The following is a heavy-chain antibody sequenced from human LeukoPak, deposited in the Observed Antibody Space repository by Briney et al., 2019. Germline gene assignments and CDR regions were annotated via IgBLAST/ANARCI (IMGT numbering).Heavy chain of an antibody. CDR1: GGSISSGSYY. CDR3: ARFNGDSSGYYFGTIDY. D-gene: IGHD3-22*01. V-gene: IGHV4-61*02. Sequence: SQTLSLTCTVSGGSISSGSYYWGWIRQPAGKGLEWIGRIYTSGSTNYNPSLKSRVTISVDTSKNQFSLKLSSVTAADTAVYYCARFNGDSSGYYFGTIDYWGQGTLVTVSS. J-gene: IGHJ4*02. CDR2: IYTSGST.